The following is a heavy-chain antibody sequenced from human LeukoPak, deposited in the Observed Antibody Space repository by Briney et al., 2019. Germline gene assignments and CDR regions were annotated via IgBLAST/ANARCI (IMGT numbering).Heavy chain of an antibody. V-gene: IGHV4-34*01. CDR3: ARGRPTATNWNDVVSGHFDY. CDR2: INHSGST. D-gene: IGHD1-1*01. CDR1: GGSFSGYY. J-gene: IGHJ4*02. Sequence: PSETLSLTCAVYGGSFSGYYWSWIRQPPGKGLEWIGEINHSGSTNYNPPLKSRVTISVDTSKNQFSLKLSSVTAADTAVYYCARGRPTATNWNDVVSGHFDYWGQGTLVTVSS.